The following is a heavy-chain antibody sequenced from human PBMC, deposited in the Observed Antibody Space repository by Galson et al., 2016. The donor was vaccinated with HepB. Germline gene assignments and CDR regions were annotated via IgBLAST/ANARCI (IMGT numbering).Heavy chain of an antibody. D-gene: IGHD1-26*01. CDR2: IHGDGSTK. CDR1: GFTFSSYW. V-gene: IGHV3-7*01. Sequence: SLRLSCAASGFTFSSYWMTWVRQAPGKGLEWVASIHGDGSTKYYVDSVKGRFTISRDNARNSLSLQMNILSAEDKAVYYCARGGIGGFPYYYYYVMDVWGQGTTVTVSS. CDR3: ARGGIGGFPYYYYYVMDV. J-gene: IGHJ6*02.